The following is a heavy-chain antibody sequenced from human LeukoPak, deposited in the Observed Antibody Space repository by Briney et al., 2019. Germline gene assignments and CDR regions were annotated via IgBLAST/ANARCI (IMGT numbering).Heavy chain of an antibody. CDR3: ASRSGRQWLPYFDY. CDR1: GFSFGDYS. D-gene: IGHD1-26*01. V-gene: IGHV3-49*04. CDR2: IRSKAYGGTT. Sequence: GGSLRLSCTSSGFSFGDYSMTWVRQAPGKGLEWVGFIRSKAYGGTTEYAASVKGRFTISREDSKSIAYLQMNSLKTEDTAVYHCASRSGRQWLPYFDYWGQGTLVTVSS. J-gene: IGHJ4*02.